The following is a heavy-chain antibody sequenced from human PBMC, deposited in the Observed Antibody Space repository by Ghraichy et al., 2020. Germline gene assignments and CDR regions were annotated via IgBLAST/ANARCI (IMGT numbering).Heavy chain of an antibody. CDR3: AKVRMGGRQQLPQGNAFDI. CDR1: GFTFSSYA. CDR2: ISGSGGST. D-gene: IGHD6-13*01. V-gene: IGHV3-23*01. J-gene: IGHJ3*02. Sequence: GGSLRLSCAASGFTFSSYAMSWVRQAPGKGLEWVSAISGSGGSTYYADSVKGRFTISRDNSKNTLYLQMNSLRAEDTAVYYCAKVRMGGRQQLPQGNAFDIWGQGTMVTVSS.